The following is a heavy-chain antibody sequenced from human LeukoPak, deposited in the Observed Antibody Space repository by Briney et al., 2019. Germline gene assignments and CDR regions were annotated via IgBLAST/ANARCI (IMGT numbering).Heavy chain of an antibody. CDR3: ARGSVTMVRGVIGLSDY. CDR1: GYTFTGYY. CDR2: INPNSGGT. D-gene: IGHD3-10*01. V-gene: IGHV1-2*04. Sequence: GASVKVSCKASGYTFTGYYMHWVRQAPGQGLEWMGWINPNSGGTNYAQKFQGWVTMTRDTSISTAYMELSRLRSDDTAVYYCARGSVTMVRGVIGLSDYWGQGTLVTVSS. J-gene: IGHJ4*02.